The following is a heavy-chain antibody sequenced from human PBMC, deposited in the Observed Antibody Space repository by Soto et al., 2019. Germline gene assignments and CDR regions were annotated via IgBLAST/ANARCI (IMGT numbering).Heavy chain of an antibody. D-gene: IGHD2-8*01. J-gene: IGHJ6*02. CDR1: GFTFSSYD. CDR3: ARGGPLHLGYCTNGVPCYYYYYGMDV. CDR2: IGTAGDT. V-gene: IGHV3-13*01. Sequence: GGSLRLSCAASGFTFSSYDMHWVRQATGKGLEWVSAIGTAGDTYYPGSVKGRFTISRENAKNSLYLQMNSLRAEDTAVYYCARGGPLHLGYCTNGVPCYYYYYGMDVWGQGTTVTVSS.